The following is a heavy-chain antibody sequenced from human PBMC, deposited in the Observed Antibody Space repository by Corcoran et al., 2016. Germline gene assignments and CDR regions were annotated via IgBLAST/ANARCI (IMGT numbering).Heavy chain of an antibody. CDR2: IYTSGST. CDR1: GGSISSYY. V-gene: IGHV4-4*07. CDR3: ARDRGGYCSGGSCYSNWFDP. J-gene: IGHJ5*02. Sequence: QVQLQESGPGLVKPSETLSLTCTVSGGSISSYYWSWIRQPAGKGLEWIGRIYTSGSTNYNPSLKSRVTMSVDTSKNQFSLKLSSVTAADTAVYYCARDRGGYCSGGSCYSNWFDPGGQGTLVTVSS. D-gene: IGHD2-15*01.